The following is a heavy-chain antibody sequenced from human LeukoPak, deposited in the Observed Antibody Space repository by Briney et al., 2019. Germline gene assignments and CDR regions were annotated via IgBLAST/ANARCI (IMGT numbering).Heavy chain of an antibody. CDR2: ISAYNGNT. CDR3: ARDRRGSRYYYDSSVALHDY. V-gene: IGHV1-18*01. D-gene: IGHD3-22*01. J-gene: IGHJ4*02. CDR1: GYTFTSYG. Sequence: ASVKVSCKASGYTFTSYGISWVRQAPGQGLEWMGWISAYNGNTNYAQKLQGRVTMTTDTSTSTAYTELRSLRSDDTAVYYCARDRRGSRYYYDSSVALHDYWGQGTLVTVSS.